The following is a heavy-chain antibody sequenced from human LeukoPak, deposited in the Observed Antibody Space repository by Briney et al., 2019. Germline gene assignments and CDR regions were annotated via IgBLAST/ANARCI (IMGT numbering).Heavy chain of an antibody. CDR1: GFTFSRYA. CDR2: ISGSGGSK. CDR3: ANNLVWGYSYGIAFDY. D-gene: IGHD5-18*01. V-gene: IGHV3-23*01. Sequence: GGSLRLSCAASGFTFSRYAMSWVRQAPGKGLEWVSAISGSGGSKYYADSVKGRFTISRDNSKNTLYLQMNSLRAEDTAVYYCANNLVWGYSYGIAFDYWGQGTLVTVSS. J-gene: IGHJ4*02.